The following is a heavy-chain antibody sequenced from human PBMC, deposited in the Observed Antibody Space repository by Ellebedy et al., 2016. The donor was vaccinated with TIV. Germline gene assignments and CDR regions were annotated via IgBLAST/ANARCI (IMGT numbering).Heavy chain of an antibody. CDR1: GGFISSYY. CDR2: IYYSGST. V-gene: IGHV4-59*01. Sequence: MPSETLSLTCTVSGGFISSYYSSWIRQPPGKGPEWTGYIYYSGSTHYNPSLKSRATIAVDTSKKQISLKLSSVTAADTAVYYCARSSGWDRFDYWGQGTLVTVSS. CDR3: ARSSGWDRFDY. J-gene: IGHJ4*02. D-gene: IGHD6-19*01.